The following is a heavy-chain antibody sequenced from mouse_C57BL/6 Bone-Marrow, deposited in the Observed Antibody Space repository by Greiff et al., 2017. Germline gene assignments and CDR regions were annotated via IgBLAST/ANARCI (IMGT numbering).Heavy chain of an antibody. V-gene: IGHV5-4*01. J-gene: IGHJ4*01. CDR1: GFTFSSYA. CDR3: ARGGGWAYAIDF. CDR2: ISDGGSYT. Sequence: EVQGVESGGGLVKPGGSLKLSCAASGFTFSSYAMSWVRQTPEKGLEWVASISDGGSYTYYPDNVKGRVTISRDNAKNKLYLQMSHLKSEDTAMYYCARGGGWAYAIDFWGQGTAVTVSS. D-gene: IGHD1-1*02.